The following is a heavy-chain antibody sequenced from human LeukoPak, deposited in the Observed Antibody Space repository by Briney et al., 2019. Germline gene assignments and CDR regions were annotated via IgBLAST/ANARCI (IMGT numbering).Heavy chain of an antibody. CDR3: ARDLGSGYFDY. CDR2: INPSGGST. V-gene: IGHV1-46*01. D-gene: IGHD3-10*02. J-gene: IGHJ4*02. Sequence: ASVKVSCKASGYTFTSYYMHWVRQAPGQGLELMVIINPSGGSTSYAQKFQGRVTMTRDMSTSPVYMALSSLRSEDTAVYYCARDLGSGYFDYWGQGTLVTVSS. CDR1: GYTFTSYY.